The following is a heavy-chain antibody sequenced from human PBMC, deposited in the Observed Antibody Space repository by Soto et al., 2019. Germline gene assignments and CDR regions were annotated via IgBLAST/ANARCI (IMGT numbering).Heavy chain of an antibody. Sequence: QVQLVQSGAEVKKPGSSVKVSCKTSGVSFNNNGIGWVRQAPGHGLEWMGGVSPPFRTSNYARKFQGRISITADASTGTVNMEISSLRSESTAQYYCARVLYYGSGRYSPYGMDVWGQGTTVTVSS. V-gene: IGHV1-69*01. CDR2: VSPPFRTS. D-gene: IGHD3-10*01. CDR1: GVSFNNNG. J-gene: IGHJ6*02. CDR3: ARVLYYGSGRYSPYGMDV.